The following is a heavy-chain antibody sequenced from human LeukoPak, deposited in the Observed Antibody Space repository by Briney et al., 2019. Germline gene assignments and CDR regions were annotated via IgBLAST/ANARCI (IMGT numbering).Heavy chain of an antibody. Sequence: GGSLRLSCAASGFTFSSYGMSWVRQAPGKGLEWVSVISGSGGSTYYADSVKGRFTISRDNSKNTLYLQMNSLRAEDTAVYYCAKNYRGSGSYYLGAFDIWGQGTMVTVSS. V-gene: IGHV3-23*01. CDR2: ISGSGGST. J-gene: IGHJ3*02. D-gene: IGHD3-10*01. CDR1: GFTFSSYG. CDR3: AKNYRGSGSYYLGAFDI.